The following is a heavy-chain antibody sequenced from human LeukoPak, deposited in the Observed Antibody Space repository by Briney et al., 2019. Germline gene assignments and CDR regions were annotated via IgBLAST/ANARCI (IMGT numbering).Heavy chain of an antibody. D-gene: IGHD3-22*01. CDR3: ARWWDDGSGHSYLYGMGV. V-gene: IGHV1-46*01. J-gene: IGHJ6*02. CDR1: GYTFTSYY. CDR2: IIPSGGST. Sequence: ASVKVSCKASGYTFTSYYMHWVRQAPGQGLEWMGIIIPSGGSTSYAQKFQGRVTMTRDTSTSTVYMELSSLRSEDTAVYYCARWWDDGSGHSYLYGMGVWGQGTTVTVSS.